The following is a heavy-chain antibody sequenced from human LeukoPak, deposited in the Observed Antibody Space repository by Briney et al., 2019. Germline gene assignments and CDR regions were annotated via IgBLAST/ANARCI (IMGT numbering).Heavy chain of an antibody. D-gene: IGHD6-6*01. V-gene: IGHV3-23*01. CDR1: GFTFSSYA. CDR3: ARDRRGGSSSGFDY. Sequence: PGGSLRLSCAASGFTFSSYAMSWVRQAPGKGLEWVSAISGSGGSTYYADSVKGRFTISRDNAKNSLYLQMNSLRAEDTAVYYCARDRRGGSSSGFDYWGQGTLVTVSS. J-gene: IGHJ4*02. CDR2: ISGSGGST.